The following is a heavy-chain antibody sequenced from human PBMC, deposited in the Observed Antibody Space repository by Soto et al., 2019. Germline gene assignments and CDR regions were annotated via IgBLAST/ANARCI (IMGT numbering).Heavy chain of an antibody. Sequence: QVQLVQSGAEVRKPGASVTVSCRTSGDTFSDYYIHWVRQAPGQGLEWMGWINPNSGATNYAQKFRGWVTMTRDTSIRTVYMQLSGLRSDDTAVYYCARESGGATATLDYYYFYMDVWGTGTTVTVSS. CDR1: GDTFSDYY. D-gene: IGHD5-12*01. CDR3: ARESGGATATLDYYYFYMDV. J-gene: IGHJ6*03. CDR2: INPNSGAT. V-gene: IGHV1-2*04.